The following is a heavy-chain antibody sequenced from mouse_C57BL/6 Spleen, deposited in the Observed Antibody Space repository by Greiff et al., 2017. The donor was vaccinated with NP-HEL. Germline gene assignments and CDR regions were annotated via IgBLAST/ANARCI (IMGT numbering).Heavy chain of an antibody. CDR1: GYSFTGYY. CDR3: ARTGGCFDY. V-gene: IGHV1-42*01. J-gene: IGHJ2*01. Sequence: VQLQQPGPELVKPGASVKISCKASGYSFTGYYMNWVKQSPEKSLEWIGDINPNNGGTSYNQKFKGKATLTVDKSSSTAYMELRSLTSEDSAVYYCARTGGCFDYWGQGTTLTVSS. CDR2: INPNNGGT.